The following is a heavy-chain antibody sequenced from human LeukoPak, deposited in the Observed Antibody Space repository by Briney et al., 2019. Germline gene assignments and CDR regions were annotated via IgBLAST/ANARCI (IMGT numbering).Heavy chain of an antibody. D-gene: IGHD3/OR15-3a*01. V-gene: IGHV3-33*01. Sequence: GGSLSLSCAASGFTFSSYGMHWVRQAPGKGLEWVAVIWYDGSNKYYADSVKGRFTIPRDNSKNTLYLQMNSLRAEDTAVYYCASRGTGPFDYWGQGTLVTVSS. CDR3: ASRGTGPFDY. CDR1: GFTFSSYG. CDR2: IWYDGSNK. J-gene: IGHJ4*02.